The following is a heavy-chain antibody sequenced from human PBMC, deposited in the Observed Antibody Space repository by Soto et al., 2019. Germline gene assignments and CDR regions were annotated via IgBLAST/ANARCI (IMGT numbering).Heavy chain of an antibody. V-gene: IGHV3-23*01. J-gene: IGHJ4*02. CDR1: GFTFSSYA. CDR3: AKAKYYDSTGYLYYFVY. Sequence: EVQLLESGGGLVQPGGSLRLSCAASGFTFSSYAMSWVRQAPGKGLEWVSSISGSGGSTYYADSVKGRFTISRDNSKNTLYLQMNSLRAEDTAVYYCAKAKYYDSTGYLYYFVYWGQGTLVTVSS. CDR2: ISGSGGST. D-gene: IGHD3-22*01.